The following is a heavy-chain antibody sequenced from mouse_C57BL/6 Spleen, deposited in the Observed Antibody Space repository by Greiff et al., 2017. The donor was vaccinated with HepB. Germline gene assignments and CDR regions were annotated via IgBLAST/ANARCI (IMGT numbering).Heavy chain of an antibody. D-gene: IGHD2-13*01. J-gene: IGHJ3*01. CDR2: INPSSGYT. CDR1: GYTFTSYW. CDR3: ARWGLGFAY. Sequence: QVQLQQSGAELAKPGASVKLSCKASGYTFTSYWMHWVKQRPGQGLEWIGYINPSSGYTKYNQTFKDKATLTAGKSSSTAYMQLSSLTYEDSAVYYCARWGLGFAYWGQGTLVTVSA. V-gene: IGHV1-7*01.